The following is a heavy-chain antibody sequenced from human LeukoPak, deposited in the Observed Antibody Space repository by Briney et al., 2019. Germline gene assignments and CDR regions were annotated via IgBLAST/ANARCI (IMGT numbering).Heavy chain of an antibody. D-gene: IGHD3-22*01. V-gene: IGHV3-23*01. J-gene: IGHJ4*02. Sequence: PGGSLRLSCAASGFTFSSHAMSWVRQDPGKGLEWVAAISGSGGNTYKADSVKGRFTISRDNSKNTLYLQMSSLRAEDTAVYYCASDSSGYYGVFNYWGQGTLVTVSS. CDR2: ISGSGGNT. CDR1: GFTFSSHA. CDR3: ASDSSGYYGVFNY.